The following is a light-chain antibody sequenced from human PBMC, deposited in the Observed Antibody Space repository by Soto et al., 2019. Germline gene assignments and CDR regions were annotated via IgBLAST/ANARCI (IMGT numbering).Light chain of an antibody. CDR2: AAS. V-gene: IGKV1-39*01. Sequence: DIQMTQSPSSLSASVGDRVTITCRASQSISTNLNWYQQRPGKAPKLVIYAASSLQRGVPSRFSGSGSGTHFTLTVNSLEPDDFATYYCQQSASTPYTFGQGTKVDIK. CDR1: QSISTN. J-gene: IGKJ2*01. CDR3: QQSASTPYT.